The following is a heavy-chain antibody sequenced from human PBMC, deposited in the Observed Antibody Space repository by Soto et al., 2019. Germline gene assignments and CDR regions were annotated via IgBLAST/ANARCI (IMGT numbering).Heavy chain of an antibody. CDR2: ISAYNGNT. CDR3: ARDFRYYYDSSGYSWFDP. V-gene: IGHV1-18*01. J-gene: IGHJ5*02. Sequence: QVQLVQSGAEVKKPGASVKVSCKASGYTFTSYGISWVRQAPGQGREWMGWISAYNGNTNYAQKLQGRVTMTTDTSTSTASLELRSLRSDDTAVYYCARDFRYYYDSSGYSWFDPWGQGTLVTVSS. CDR1: GYTFTSYG. D-gene: IGHD3-22*01.